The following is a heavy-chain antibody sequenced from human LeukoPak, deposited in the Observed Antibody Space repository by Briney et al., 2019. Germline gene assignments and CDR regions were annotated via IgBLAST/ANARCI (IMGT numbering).Heavy chain of an antibody. Sequence: ASVKVSCKASGGAFSSYAISWVRQAPGQRLEWMGWINAGNGNTKYSQEFQGRVTITRDTSASTAYMELSSLRSEDMAVYYCARAYQSHYYYYMDVWGKGTTVTVSS. CDR1: GGAFSSYA. J-gene: IGHJ6*03. V-gene: IGHV1-3*03. CDR3: ARAYQSHYYYYMDV. CDR2: INAGNGNT.